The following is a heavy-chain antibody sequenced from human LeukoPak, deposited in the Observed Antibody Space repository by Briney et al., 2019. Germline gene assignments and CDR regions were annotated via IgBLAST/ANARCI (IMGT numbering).Heavy chain of an antibody. J-gene: IGHJ3*02. Sequence: GGSLRLSCAASGFTFSSYDMHWVRPATGQGLEWFSAIETAGDTYYPGYVKGRFTISRENAKNSLYLQMNSLRAGDTAVYYCARVNMDRGAAFDIWGQGTKVTVSS. V-gene: IGHV3-13*04. CDR1: GFTFSSYD. CDR3: ARVNMDRGAAFDI. CDR2: IETAGDT. D-gene: IGHD3-10*01.